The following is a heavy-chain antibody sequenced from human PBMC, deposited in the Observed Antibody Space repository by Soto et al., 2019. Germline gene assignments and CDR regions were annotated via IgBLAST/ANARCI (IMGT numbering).Heavy chain of an antibody. CDR1: GYTFTSYG. CDR2: ISAYNGNT. J-gene: IGHJ4*02. D-gene: IGHD2-15*01. Sequence: ASVKVSCTASGYTFTSYGISWVRQAPGQGLEWMGWISAYNGNTNYAQKLQGRVTVTTDTSTSTAYMELRSLRSDDTAVYYCARAGYCSGGSCQDVGYWGQGTLVTVSS. CDR3: ARAGYCSGGSCQDVGY. V-gene: IGHV1-18*01.